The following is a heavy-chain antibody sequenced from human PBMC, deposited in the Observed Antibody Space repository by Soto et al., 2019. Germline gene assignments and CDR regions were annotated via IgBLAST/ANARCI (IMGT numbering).Heavy chain of an antibody. Sequence: GGSLRLSCAASGFTFGSYSMNWVRQAPGKGLEWVSYFSSSSSTIYYADSVKGRFTISRDNAKNSLYLQIDSLRAEDTAVYYCARDYPPDINNSSSWIRLFVPWFDPWGQGTLVTVSS. CDR2: FSSSSSTI. CDR1: GFTFGSYS. J-gene: IGHJ5*02. D-gene: IGHD6-13*01. CDR3: ARDYPPDINNSSSWIRLFVPWFDP. V-gene: IGHV3-48*01.